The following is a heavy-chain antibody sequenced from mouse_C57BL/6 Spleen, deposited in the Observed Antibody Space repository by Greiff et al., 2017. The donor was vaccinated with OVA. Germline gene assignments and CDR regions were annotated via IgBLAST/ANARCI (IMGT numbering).Heavy chain of an antibody. D-gene: IGHD4-1*01. J-gene: IGHJ3*01. Sequence: QVQLKHPGAELVKPGASVKLSCKASGYTFTSYWLQWVKQRPGQGLEWIGEIDPSDSYIKYNQKFKGKATLTVDTASSTAYMQLSSLTSEDSAVYYCARRTGTGFAYWGQGTLVTVSA. V-gene: IGHV1-50*01. CDR2: IDPSDSYI. CDR1: GYTFTSYW. CDR3: ARRTGTGFAY.